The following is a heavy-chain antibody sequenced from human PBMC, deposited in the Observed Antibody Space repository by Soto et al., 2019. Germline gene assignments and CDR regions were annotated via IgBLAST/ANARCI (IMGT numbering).Heavy chain of an antibody. D-gene: IGHD4-17*01. CDR2: ISYDGSNK. V-gene: IGHV3-30-3*01. CDR3: ARDPSHDYGDYHLDY. Sequence: QVQLVESGGGVVQPGRSLRLSCAASGFTFSSYAMHWVRQAPGKGLERVAVISYDGSNKYYADSVKGRFTISRDNSKNALYLQMNSLRAKDTAVYYCARDPSHDYGDYHLDYWGQGTLVTVSS. J-gene: IGHJ4*02. CDR1: GFTFSSYA.